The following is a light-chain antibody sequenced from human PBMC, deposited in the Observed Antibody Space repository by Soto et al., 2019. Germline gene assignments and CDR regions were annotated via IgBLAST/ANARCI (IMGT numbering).Light chain of an antibody. CDR2: GNS. Sequence: QSVLTQPPSVSGAPGQRVTISCTGSSSNIGAGYDVHWYQQLPGTAPKLLIYGNSNRPSWVPDRFSGSKSGTSASLATTGLQAEDEADYYCQSSDISLSGSVFVGGTKLTVL. V-gene: IGLV1-40*01. J-gene: IGLJ2*01. CDR1: SSNIGAGYD. CDR3: QSSDISLSGSV.